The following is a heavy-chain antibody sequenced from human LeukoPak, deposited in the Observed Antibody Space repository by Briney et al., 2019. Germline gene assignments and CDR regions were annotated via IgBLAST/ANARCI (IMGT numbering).Heavy chain of an antibody. CDR3: ARDVYNSLLGY. CDR2: IYPGDSDT. V-gene: IGHV5-51*01. D-gene: IGHD5-24*01. CDR1: GYSFTSYW. Sequence: HGESLKISCKGSGYSFTSYWIGWVRQLPGKGMEWMGIIYPGDSDTRYSPSFQGQVTISADKSISTAYLQWSSLKASDTAMYYCARDVYNSLLGYWGQGTLVTVSS. J-gene: IGHJ4*02.